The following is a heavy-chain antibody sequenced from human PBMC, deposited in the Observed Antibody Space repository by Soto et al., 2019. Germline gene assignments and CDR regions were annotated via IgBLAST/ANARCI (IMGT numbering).Heavy chain of an antibody. CDR2: IKSKTDGGTT. J-gene: IGHJ3*02. Sequence: GGSLRLSCAASGFTFSNAWMSWVRQAPGKGLEWVGRIKSKTDGGTTDYAAPVKGRFTISRDDSKNTLYLQMNSLKTEDTAVYYCTTELRMTTVTTNAFDIWGQGTMVTVSS. CDR3: TTELRMTTVTTNAFDI. CDR1: GFTFSNAW. D-gene: IGHD4-17*01. V-gene: IGHV3-15*01.